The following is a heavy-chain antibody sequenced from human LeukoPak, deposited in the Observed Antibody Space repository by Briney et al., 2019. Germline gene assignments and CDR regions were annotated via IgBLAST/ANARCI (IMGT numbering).Heavy chain of an antibody. D-gene: IGHD2-21*01. CDR1: GGSFSGYY. CDR3: ARARGAYCGGDCYWPFDY. Sequence: SETLSLTCAVYGGSFSGYYWSWIRQPPGKGLEWIGEINHSGSTNYNPSLKSRVTISVDTSKNQFSLKLSSVTAADTAVYYCARARGAYCGGDCYWPFDYWGQGTLVTVSS. V-gene: IGHV4-34*01. J-gene: IGHJ4*02. CDR2: INHSGST.